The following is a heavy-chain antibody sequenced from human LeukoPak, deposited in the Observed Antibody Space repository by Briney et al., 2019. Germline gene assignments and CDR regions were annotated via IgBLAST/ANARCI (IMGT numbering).Heavy chain of an antibody. CDR3: AKDPRGSGNYIDY. J-gene: IGHJ4*02. CDR2: ITNDGSST. Sequence: GGSLRLSCAASGLTFSSHWMHWVRQAPGKGLVWVSRITNDGSSTTYADSVKGRFTISRDNSKNTLHLQMNTLRAEDTAIYYCAKDPRGSGNYIDYWGQGTLVTVSS. D-gene: IGHD1-26*01. V-gene: IGHV3-74*01. CDR1: GLTFSSHW.